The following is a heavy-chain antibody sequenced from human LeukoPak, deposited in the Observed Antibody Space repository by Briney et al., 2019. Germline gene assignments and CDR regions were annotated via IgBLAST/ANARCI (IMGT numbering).Heavy chain of an antibody. CDR3: ARVYRSGSYYGYYYYYGMDG. J-gene: IGHJ6*02. CDR1: GFTFSSYA. V-gene: IGHV3-30*04. CDR2: ISYDGSNK. Sequence: GGSLRLSCAASGFTFSSYAMHWVRQAPGKGLEWVAVISYDGSNKCYADSVKGRFTISRDNPKNTLDLQMNSLRAEDTAVYYCARVYRSGSYYGYYYYYGMDGWGQGTTVTVSS. D-gene: IGHD1-26*01.